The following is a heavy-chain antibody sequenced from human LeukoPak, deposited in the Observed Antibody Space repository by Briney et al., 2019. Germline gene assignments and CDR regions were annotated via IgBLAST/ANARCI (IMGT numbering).Heavy chain of an antibody. CDR3: AKGRSGSPHYFDY. V-gene: IGHV3-30*18. Sequence: GGSLRLSCAASGFTFSSYGMHWVRQAPGKGLEWVAVISYDGSNKYYADSVKGRFTISRDNSKNTLYLQMNSLRAEDTAVYYCAKGRSGSPHYFDYWGQGTLVTVSS. CDR2: ISYDGSNK. J-gene: IGHJ4*02. D-gene: IGHD1-1*01. CDR1: GFTFSSYG.